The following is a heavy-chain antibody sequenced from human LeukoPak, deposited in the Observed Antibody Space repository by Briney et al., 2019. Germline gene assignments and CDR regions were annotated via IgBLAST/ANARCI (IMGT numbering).Heavy chain of an antibody. V-gene: IGHV4-61*02. CDR3: VRDWRGYSYGTFDM. Sequence: SETLSLTCTVSGGSISSGSYYWSWIRQPAGNGPEWIGRIYTSGSTTYNPSLKSRVTISVDTSKNQFSLKLSSVSAADTAVYYCVRDWRGYSYGTFDMWGQGTMVTVSS. CDR1: GGSISSGSYY. CDR2: IYTSGST. D-gene: IGHD5-18*01. J-gene: IGHJ3*02.